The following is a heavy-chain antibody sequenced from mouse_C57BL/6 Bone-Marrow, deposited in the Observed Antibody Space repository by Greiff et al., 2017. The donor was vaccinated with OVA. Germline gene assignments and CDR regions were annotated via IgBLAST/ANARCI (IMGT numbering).Heavy chain of an antibody. CDR2: ISGGGGNT. J-gene: IGHJ3*01. CDR1: GFTFSDYY. Sequence: EVKLMESGGGLVQPGGSLKLSCAASGFTFSDYYMYWVRQTPEKRLEWVATISGGGGNTYYPDSVKGRFTISRDNAKNTLYLQMSSLRSEDTALYYCARGGAQAYWGQGTLVTVSA. V-gene: IGHV5-9*01. CDR3: ARGGAQAY. D-gene: IGHD3-2*02.